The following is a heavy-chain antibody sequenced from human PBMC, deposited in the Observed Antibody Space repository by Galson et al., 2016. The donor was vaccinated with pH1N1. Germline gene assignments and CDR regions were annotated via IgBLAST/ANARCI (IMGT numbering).Heavy chain of an antibody. J-gene: IGHJ4*02. Sequence: SLRLSCAASGSTFSSYNMNWVRQAPGKGLEWVSLISSSSTYIYYADSVKGRFTISRDNFKYTLYLQMNSLRAEDTAVYHCAKDRLVLLWFGESTVDFWGQGTLVTVSS. D-gene: IGHD3-10*01. V-gene: IGHV3-21*05. CDR1: GSTFSSYN. CDR3: AKDRLVLLWFGESTVDF. CDR2: ISSSSTYI.